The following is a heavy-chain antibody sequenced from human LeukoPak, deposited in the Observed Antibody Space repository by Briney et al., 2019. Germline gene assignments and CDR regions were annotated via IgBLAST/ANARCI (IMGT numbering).Heavy chain of an antibody. CDR1: GFTVSSNY. Sequence: QAGGSLRLSCAASGFTVSSNYMSWVRQAPGKGLEWVSVIYSGGRTYYADSVKGRFTISRDNAKNSLYLQMSNLRAEDTAVYFCARGGGLDVWGQGATVTVSS. D-gene: IGHD3-16*01. CDR2: IYSGGRT. V-gene: IGHV3-53*01. J-gene: IGHJ6*02. CDR3: ARGGGLDV.